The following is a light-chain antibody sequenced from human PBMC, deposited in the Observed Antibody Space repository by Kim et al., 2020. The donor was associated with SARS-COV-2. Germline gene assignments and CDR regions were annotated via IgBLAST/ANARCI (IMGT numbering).Light chain of an antibody. CDR3: QSYDSSLSGSRV. CDR1: SSNIGAGYD. J-gene: IGLJ3*02. CDR2: GNS. Sequence: RVPISCTGSSSNIGAGYDVHWYQQLPGTAPKLLSYGNSNRPSGVPDRFSGSKSGTSASLAITGLQAEDEADYYCQSYDSSLSGSRVFGGGTQLTVL. V-gene: IGLV1-40*01.